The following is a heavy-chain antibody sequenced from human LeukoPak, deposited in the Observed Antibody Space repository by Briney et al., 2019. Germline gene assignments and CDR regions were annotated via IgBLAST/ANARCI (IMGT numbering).Heavy chain of an antibody. V-gene: IGHV6-1*01. CDR2: TYYSSKWYN. CDR1: GDSVTSNSAA. CDR3: ARRPFSSGYYFYYFDY. Sequence: SQTLSLTCAISGDSVTSNSAAWNWIRQSPSRGLEWLGRTYYSSKWYNDYAVSVKSRMTINSDTSKNQFSLQLNSVTPEDTAVYFCARRPFSSGYYFYYFDYWGQGTLVTVSS. D-gene: IGHD3-22*01. J-gene: IGHJ4*02.